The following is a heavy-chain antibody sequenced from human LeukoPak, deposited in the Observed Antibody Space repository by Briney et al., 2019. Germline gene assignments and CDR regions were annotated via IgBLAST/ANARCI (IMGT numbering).Heavy chain of an antibody. Sequence: GASVKVSCKASGYTFTNYGLSWARQAPGQGLEWMGWNSTYNGNTNYAQKFQGRVTMTTDTSTSTGYMEMRSLRSDDTAVYYCARGGVSNSWYRTPDYWGQGTLVTVSS. CDR2: NSTYNGNT. J-gene: IGHJ4*02. V-gene: IGHV1-18*01. D-gene: IGHD6-13*01. CDR1: GYTFTNYG. CDR3: ARGGVSNSWYRTPDY.